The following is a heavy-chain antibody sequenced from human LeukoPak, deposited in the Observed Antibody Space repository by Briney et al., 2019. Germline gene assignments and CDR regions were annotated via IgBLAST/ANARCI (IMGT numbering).Heavy chain of an antibody. V-gene: IGHV3-7*01. CDR2: INQDGSKR. CDR3: ANDLAY. J-gene: IGHJ4*02. CDR1: GFTFSTYW. Sequence: PGGSLRLSCAASGFTFSTYWMGWVRQAPGKGLEWVANINQDGSKRYYVDAVKGRFTIARDNAKNSLYLQTSGLRADDTAVYYCANDLAYWGQGTLVTVSS.